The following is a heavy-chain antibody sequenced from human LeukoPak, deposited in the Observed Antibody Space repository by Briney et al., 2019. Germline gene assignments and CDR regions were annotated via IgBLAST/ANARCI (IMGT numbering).Heavy chain of an antibody. Sequence: GGSLRLSCAASGFTFDDYAMHWVRQAPGKGLEWVSGISWNSGSIGYADSVKGRFTISRDNAKNSLYLQMNSLGAEDTALYYCAKSQRPYAIYGMDVWGQGTTVTVSS. V-gene: IGHV3-9*01. D-gene: IGHD2-2*01. J-gene: IGHJ6*02. CDR2: ISWNSGSI. CDR3: AKSQRPYAIYGMDV. CDR1: GFTFDDYA.